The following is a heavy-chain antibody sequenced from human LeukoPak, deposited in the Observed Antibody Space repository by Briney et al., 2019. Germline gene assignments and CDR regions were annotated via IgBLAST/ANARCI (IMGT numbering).Heavy chain of an antibody. CDR2: IYPGDSDT. J-gene: IGHJ4*02. V-gene: IGHV5-51*01. CDR3: ATSESQTKFDY. CDR1: GYGFTSYW. D-gene: IGHD1/OR15-1a*01. Sequence: GESLKISCKGSGYGFTSYWIGWVRQMPGKGLEWMGIIYPGDSDTTYSPSLQGQVTISADKSINTAYLQWSSLRASDTAMYYCATSESQTKFDYWGQGTLVTVSS.